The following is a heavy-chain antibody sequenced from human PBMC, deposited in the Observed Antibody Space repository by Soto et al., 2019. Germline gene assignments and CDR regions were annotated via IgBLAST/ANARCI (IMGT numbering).Heavy chain of an antibody. V-gene: IGHV3-11*01. Sequence: GGSLILSFAASGFTFRYYYMTWIRQAPGKGLEWVSYISSSGTGIYYADPVKGRFTISRDNAKNSLYLQMSSLRAEDTAVYYCARAYSDAFDIWGQGTMVTVS. CDR2: ISSSGTGI. CDR1: GFTFRYYY. D-gene: IGHD2-15*01. J-gene: IGHJ3*02. CDR3: ARAYSDAFDI.